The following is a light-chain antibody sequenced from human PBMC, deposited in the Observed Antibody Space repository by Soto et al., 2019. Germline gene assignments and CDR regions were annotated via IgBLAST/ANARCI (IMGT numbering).Light chain of an antibody. CDR1: QSISNS. V-gene: IGKV1-5*03. CDR3: QQYSTYQLN. CDR2: RAS. J-gene: IGKJ4*01. Sequence: DIQMTQTPSTRSASVGDRVTMTCRASQSISNSLAWYQQKPGKAPKLLIYRASALQSGVPSRFSGSGSGTEFTLTIDSLQPDDFETFYCQQYSTYQLNFGGGTKVDI.